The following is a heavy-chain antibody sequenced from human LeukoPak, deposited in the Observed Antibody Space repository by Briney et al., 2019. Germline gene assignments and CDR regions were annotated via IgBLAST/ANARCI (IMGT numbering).Heavy chain of an antibody. Sequence: PSETLSLTCTVSGGSISSYYWSWIRQPPGKGLEWIGYIYYSGSTNYNPSLKSRVTISVDTSKNQFSLKLSSVTAADTAVYYCAREEGYCSGGSCYSWNRGTNYGMDVWGQGTTVTVSS. CDR1: GGSISSYY. CDR3: AREEGYCSGGSCYSWNRGTNYGMDV. CDR2: IYYSGST. V-gene: IGHV4-59*12. D-gene: IGHD2-15*01. J-gene: IGHJ6*02.